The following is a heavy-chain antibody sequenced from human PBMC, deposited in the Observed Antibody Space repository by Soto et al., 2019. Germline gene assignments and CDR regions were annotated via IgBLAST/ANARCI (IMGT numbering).Heavy chain of an antibody. CDR2: IWYDGSNK. CDR3: AREQDLIMIAAAGMDYGMDV. D-gene: IGHD6-13*01. J-gene: IGHJ6*02. Sequence: PGGSLRLSCAASGFTFSSYGMHWVRQAPGKGLEWVAVIWYDGSNKYYADSVKGRFTISRDNSKNTLYLQMNSLRAEDTAVYYCAREQDLIMIAAAGMDYGMDVWGQGTTVTVSS. V-gene: IGHV3-33*01. CDR1: GFTFSSYG.